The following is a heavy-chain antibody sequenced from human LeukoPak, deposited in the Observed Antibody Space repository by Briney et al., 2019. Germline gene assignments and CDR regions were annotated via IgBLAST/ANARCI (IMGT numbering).Heavy chain of an antibody. V-gene: IGHV3-30*03. CDR1: GFTFSSYG. CDR2: ISYDGSNK. D-gene: IGHD6-19*01. Sequence: GRSLRLSCAASGFTFSSYGMHWVRQAPGKGLEWVAVISYDGSNKYYADSVKGRFTISRDNSKNTLYLQMNSLRAEDTAVYYCATGIAVALGAFDIWGQGTMVTVSS. J-gene: IGHJ3*02. CDR3: ATGIAVALGAFDI.